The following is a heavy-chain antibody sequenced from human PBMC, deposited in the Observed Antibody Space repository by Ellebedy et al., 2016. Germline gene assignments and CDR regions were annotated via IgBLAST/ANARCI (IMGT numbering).Heavy chain of an antibody. CDR2: ISYDGSNK. CDR3: ARDRSEWLVNSYYYYGMDV. V-gene: IGHV3-30-3*01. CDR1: GFTFSSYA. Sequence: GGSLRLXCAASGFTFSSYAMHWVRQAPGKGLEWVAVISYDGSNKYYADSVKGRFTISRDNSKNTLYLQMNSLRAEDTAVYYCARDRSEWLVNSYYYYGMDVWGQGTTVTVSS. J-gene: IGHJ6*02. D-gene: IGHD6-19*01.